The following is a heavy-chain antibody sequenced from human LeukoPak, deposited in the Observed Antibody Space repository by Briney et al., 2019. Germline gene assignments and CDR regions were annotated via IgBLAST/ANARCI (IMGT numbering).Heavy chain of an antibody. J-gene: IGHJ4*02. Sequence: GRSLRLSCAASGFTFSSYAMSWVRQAPGKGLEWVSAISGSGGSTYYADSVKGRFTISRDNSKNTLYLQMNSLRAEDTAVYYCAKDLSIFGVVIIHGYFDYWGQGTLVTVSS. CDR3: AKDLSIFGVVIIHGYFDY. V-gene: IGHV3-23*01. CDR1: GFTFSSYA. D-gene: IGHD3-3*01. CDR2: ISGSGGST.